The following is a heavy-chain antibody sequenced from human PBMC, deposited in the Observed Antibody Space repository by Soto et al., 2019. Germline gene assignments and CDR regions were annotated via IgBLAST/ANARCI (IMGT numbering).Heavy chain of an antibody. CDR3: AGQTFTIAAASYGRSNWFDP. J-gene: IGHJ5*02. CDR2: IYRTGGT. V-gene: IGHV4-4*02. D-gene: IGHD6-25*01. CDR1: GGSFTSNNW. Sequence: SETLSLTCAVSGGSFTSNNWWTWVRQPPGQGLEWIGEIYRTGGTNYNPSLKSRVTISLDKSENQFSLKVTSLTAADTAVYYCAGQTFTIAAASYGRSNWFDPWGPGTLVTVSS.